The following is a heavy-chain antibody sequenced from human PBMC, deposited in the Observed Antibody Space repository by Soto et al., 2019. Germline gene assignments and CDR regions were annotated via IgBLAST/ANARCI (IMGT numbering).Heavy chain of an antibody. D-gene: IGHD3-10*01. CDR2: ISFDGSNK. J-gene: IGHJ3*01. CDR3: AKDGG. CDR1: GFTFSSYG. Sequence: QVQLVESGGGVVQPGRSLRLSCAASGFTFSSYGMHWVRQAPGKGLERVAVISFDGSNKYYADSVKGRFTISRDNSKNTLYLQMNGLRAEDKAVYYCAKDGGWGQGTMVTVSS. V-gene: IGHV3-30*18.